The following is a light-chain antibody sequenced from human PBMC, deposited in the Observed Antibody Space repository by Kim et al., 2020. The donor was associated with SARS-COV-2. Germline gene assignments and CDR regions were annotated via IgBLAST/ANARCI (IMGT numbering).Light chain of an antibody. J-gene: IGKJ3*01. CDR2: GAS. Sequence: PGVRATLTCRASPSVSSSYLAGYQQKPGQATRLLIYGASSRATGSPDRCSGSGSGTDFTLTVSRLKPEDFAVYYCQQYGSSPPFTFGPGTKVDIK. V-gene: IGKV3-20*01. CDR3: QQYGSSPPFT. CDR1: PSVSSSY.